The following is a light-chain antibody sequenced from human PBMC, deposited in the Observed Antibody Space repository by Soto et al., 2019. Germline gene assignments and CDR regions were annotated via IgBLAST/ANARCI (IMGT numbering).Light chain of an antibody. CDR1: QTVSRNN. CDR3: HQYGSSPFT. J-gene: IGKJ3*01. Sequence: EIVLTQSPGTLSLSPGERATLSCRASQTVSRNNLVWYQQRPGQPPRLLIYGASSRATGIPDRFSGSGSGTDFTLTVSRLEPEDSAVYYCHQYGSSPFTFGPGTKVDIK. CDR2: GAS. V-gene: IGKV3-20*01.